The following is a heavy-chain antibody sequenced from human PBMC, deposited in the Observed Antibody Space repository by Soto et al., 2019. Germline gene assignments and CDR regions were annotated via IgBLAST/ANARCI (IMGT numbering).Heavy chain of an antibody. V-gene: IGHV3-23*01. J-gene: IGHJ5*02. CDR2: ISDSGGST. CDR1: GFTFSTYA. D-gene: IGHD1-26*01. Sequence: EVQLLESGGGLAQPGGSLRLACAASGFTFSTYAMSWVRQAPGKGLEWVSSISDSGGSTYYADSVKGRFTISRDNSKNTLYLQMTSLRAEDTAVYYCAKGGSYYAWGQGTLVTVSS. CDR3: AKGGSYYA.